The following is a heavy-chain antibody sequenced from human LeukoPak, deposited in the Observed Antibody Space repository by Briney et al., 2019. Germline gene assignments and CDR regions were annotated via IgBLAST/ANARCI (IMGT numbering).Heavy chain of an antibody. D-gene: IGHD6-13*01. J-gene: IGHJ6*02. CDR3: SRAAGSARYYYYGMDV. CDR2: IKSKTDGGTT. V-gene: IGHV3-15*01. Sequence: GGSLRLSCAASGFTFSNAWMSWVRQAPGKGLEWVGRIKSKTDGGTTDYAAPVKGRFTISRDDSKNTLYLQMNSLKTEDTAVYYCSRAAGSARYYYYGMDVWGQGTTVTVSS. CDR1: GFTFSNAW.